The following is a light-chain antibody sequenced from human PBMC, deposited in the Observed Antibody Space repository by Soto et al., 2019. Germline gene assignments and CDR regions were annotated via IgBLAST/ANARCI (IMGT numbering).Light chain of an antibody. V-gene: IGKV3-20*01. CDR3: QQYGSSPSIT. Sequence: EIVMTQSPATLSVSPGERATLSCRASQSVRSSYLAWYQQKPGQAPRLLIYGASSRATGIPDRFSGSGSGTDFTLTISRLEPEDFAVYYCQQYGSSPSITFGQGTRLEIK. CDR2: GAS. J-gene: IGKJ5*01. CDR1: QSVRSSY.